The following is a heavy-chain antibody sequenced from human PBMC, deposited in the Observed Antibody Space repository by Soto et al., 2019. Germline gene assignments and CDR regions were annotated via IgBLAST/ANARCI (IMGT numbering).Heavy chain of an antibody. CDR3: ASNSEYSSPYYYYYYYMDV. Sequence: QVQLVQSGAEVKKPGASVKVSCKASGYTFTSYGISWVRQAPGQGLEWMGWISAYNGNTNYAQKLQGRDTMTTDTSTSTAYMELRSLRSDDTAVYYCASNSEYSSPYYYYYYYMDVWGKGTTVTVSS. J-gene: IGHJ6*03. CDR1: GYTFTSYG. D-gene: IGHD6-6*01. V-gene: IGHV1-18*01. CDR2: ISAYNGNT.